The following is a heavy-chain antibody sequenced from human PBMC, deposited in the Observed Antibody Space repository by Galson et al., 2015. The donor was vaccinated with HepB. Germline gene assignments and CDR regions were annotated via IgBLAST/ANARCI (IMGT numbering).Heavy chain of an antibody. D-gene: IGHD4-23*01. Sequence: SVKVSCKASGGTFSSYAISWVRQAPGQGLEWMGGIIPIFGTANYAQKFQGRVTITADKSTSTAYMELSSLRSEDTAVYYCASPTLYGGKDYFDYWGQGTLVTVSP. CDR2: IIPIFGTA. CDR1: GGTFSSYA. V-gene: IGHV1-69*06. CDR3: ASPTLYGGKDYFDY. J-gene: IGHJ4*02.